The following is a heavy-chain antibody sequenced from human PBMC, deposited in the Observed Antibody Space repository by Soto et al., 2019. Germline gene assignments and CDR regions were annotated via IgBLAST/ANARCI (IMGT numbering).Heavy chain of an antibody. D-gene: IGHD6-6*01. V-gene: IGHV1-58*02. J-gene: IGHJ4*02. CDR3: AAAPVKQLVPHY. Sequence: ASVKVSCKASGFTFTSSAMQWVRQARGQRLEWIGWIVVGSGNTNYAQKFQERVTITRDMSTSTAYMELSSLRSEDTAVYYCAAAPVKQLVPHYWGQGTLVTVSS. CDR1: GFTFTSSA. CDR2: IVVGSGNT.